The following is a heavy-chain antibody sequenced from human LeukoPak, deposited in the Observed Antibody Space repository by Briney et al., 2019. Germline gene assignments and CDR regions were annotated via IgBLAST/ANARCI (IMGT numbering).Heavy chain of an antibody. CDR3: AKVGTDSVWPWDY. J-gene: IGHJ4*02. CDR1: GFTFSNYW. V-gene: IGHV3-7*01. D-gene: IGHD2-21*02. Sequence: GGSLRLSCAVSGFTFSNYWMSWVRQAPGKGLEWVANIKQDGSEKYHVDSVRGRFTVSRDNAKNSLYLQMNSLRAEDTAVYYCAKVGTDSVWPWDYWGQGTLVTVSS. CDR2: IKQDGSEK.